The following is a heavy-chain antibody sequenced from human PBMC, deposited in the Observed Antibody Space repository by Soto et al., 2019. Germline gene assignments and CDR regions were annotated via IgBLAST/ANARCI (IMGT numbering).Heavy chain of an antibody. J-gene: IGHJ5*02. CDR1: DGSGRSGSYF. V-gene: IGHV4-61*01. D-gene: IGHD6-13*01. Sequence: QVQLQESGPGLVKPSATLSLTCIVADGSGRSGSYFWSWVRQPPWQGLEWMGYIYYSGSTNYSPSLKSRVTLSVDTSKNQFSLKLNSVTAADTAVYYCARVPEGAAAPDWFDPWGQGTLVTVSS. CDR3: ARVPEGAAAPDWFDP. CDR2: IYYSGST.